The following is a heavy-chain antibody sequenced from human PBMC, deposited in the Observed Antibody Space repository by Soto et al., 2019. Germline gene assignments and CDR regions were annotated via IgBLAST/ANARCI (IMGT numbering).Heavy chain of an antibody. Sequence: GASVKVSCKASGGTFSTYTITWVRHAPGQGLEWMGRIIPIIGIINYAQKFQGRVTISADKFTGTAYMELTGLRSDDTAVYYCAGDPDSHYNDSHASSYPWGQGTLVTVS. CDR1: GGTFSTYT. CDR2: IIPIIGII. V-gene: IGHV1-69*04. J-gene: IGHJ5*02. D-gene: IGHD4-4*01. CDR3: AGDPDSHYNDSHASSYP.